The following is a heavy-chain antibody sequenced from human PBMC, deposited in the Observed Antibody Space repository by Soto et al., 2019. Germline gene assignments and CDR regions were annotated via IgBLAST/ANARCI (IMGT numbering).Heavy chain of an antibody. Sequence: QVQLVQSGAEVKKPGSSVKVSCKASGGTFSSYAISWVRQAPGQGLEWMGGIIPIFGTANYAQKFQGRVTITADESTSTDYMELSSLRSEDTAVYYCASQSFARNQERTLSDTTWIQLWLGKGYYYGMDVWGQGTTVTVSS. CDR1: GGTFSSYA. J-gene: IGHJ6*02. V-gene: IGHV1-69*01. D-gene: IGHD5-18*01. CDR3: ASQSFARNQERTLSDTTWIQLWLGKGYYYGMDV. CDR2: IIPIFGTA.